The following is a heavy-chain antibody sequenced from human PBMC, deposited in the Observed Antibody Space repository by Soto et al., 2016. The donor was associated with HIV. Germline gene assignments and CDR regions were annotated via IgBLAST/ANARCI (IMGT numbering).Heavy chain of an antibody. CDR1: GFTFSRYS. CDR2: ISSSSSTI. V-gene: IGHV3-48*04. Sequence: EVQLVESGGGLVQPGGSLRLSCAASGFTFSRYSMNWVRQAPGKGLEWVSYISSSSSTIYYADSVKGRFTISRDNAKNSLYLQMNSLRAEDTAVYYCARDHYYDSSGYYKARMMSFDIVGQGTMVTVSS. CDR3: ARDHYYDSSGYYKARMMSFDI. D-gene: IGHD3-22*01. J-gene: IGHJ3*02.